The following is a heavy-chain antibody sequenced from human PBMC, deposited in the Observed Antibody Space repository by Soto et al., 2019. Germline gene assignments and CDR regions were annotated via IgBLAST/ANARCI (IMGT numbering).Heavy chain of an antibody. CDR2: IHSSGSI. V-gene: IGHV4-30-4*01. Sequence: PSETLSLTCTVSGGSTTSDDYYWSWIRQVPGRGLEWIGYIHSSGSIYYNPSLKSRATMSIDTARNQFSLKVSSVTVADTAVYYCARDLDGLHDDNSGPYPRPGWGQGTLVTVSS. CDR1: GGSTTSDDYY. J-gene: IGHJ1*01. CDR3: ARDLDGLHDDNSGPYPRPG. D-gene: IGHD3-22*01.